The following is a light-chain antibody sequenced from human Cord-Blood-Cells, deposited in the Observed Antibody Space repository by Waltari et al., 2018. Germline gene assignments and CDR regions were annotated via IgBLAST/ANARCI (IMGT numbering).Light chain of an antibody. CDR3: CSYAGSYTFV. CDR2: DVS. Sequence: QSALTQPRSVSVSPGQSVTISCTGTSSDAGGYNYVSWYQQHPGKAPKLMIYDVSKRPSGVPDRFSGSKSGNTASLTISGLQAEDEADYYCCSYAGSYTFVFGTGTKVTVL. CDR1: SSDAGGYNY. V-gene: IGLV2-11*01. J-gene: IGLJ1*01.